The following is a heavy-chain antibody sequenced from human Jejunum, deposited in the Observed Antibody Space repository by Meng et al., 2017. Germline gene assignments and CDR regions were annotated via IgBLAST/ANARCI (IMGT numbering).Heavy chain of an antibody. V-gene: IGHV4-30-4*01. J-gene: IGHJ4*02. D-gene: IGHD3-22*01. CDR3: ARERWEDYESRGFDS. CDR2: IHYIGSA. CDR1: GGSISSDDYS. Sequence: QVQLQESGPGLVKPSQTLSLTCTVSGGSISSDDYSWSWLRQPPGKGLEWIGYIHYIGSAFYHPALKSRATVSVDTSKNQFSLELKSVTAADTALYYCARERWEDYESRGFDSWGQGTLVTVSS.